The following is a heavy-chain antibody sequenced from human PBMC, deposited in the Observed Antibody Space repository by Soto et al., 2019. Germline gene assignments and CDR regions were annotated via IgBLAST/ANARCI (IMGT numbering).Heavy chain of an antibody. J-gene: IGHJ5*02. CDR2: ISAYNGNT. V-gene: IGHV1-18*01. Sequence: QVQLVQSGAEVKKPGASVKVSCKASGYTFTSYGISWVRQASGQGLEWMGWISAYNGNTKYAQKLQGRVTMTTDTSTSTAYMELRSLRSDDTAVYYCVSDEAYKWNDGGWFDPWGQGTLVTVSS. D-gene: IGHD1-1*01. CDR3: VSDEAYKWNDGGWFDP. CDR1: GYTFTSYG.